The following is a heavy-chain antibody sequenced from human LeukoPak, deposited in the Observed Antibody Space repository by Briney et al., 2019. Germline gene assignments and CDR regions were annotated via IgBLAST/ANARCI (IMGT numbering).Heavy chain of an antibody. J-gene: IGHJ4*02. CDR2: IYYSGST. CDR3: ARLNYSYGSYYFDY. V-gene: IGHV4-31*03. Sequence: NPSETLSLTCTVSGGSISSGGYYWSWIRQHPGKGLEWIGYIYYSGSTYYNPSLKSRVTISVDTSKNQFSLKLSSVTAADTAVFYCARLNYSYGSYYFDYWGQGTLVTVSS. D-gene: IGHD5-18*01. CDR1: GGSISSGGYY.